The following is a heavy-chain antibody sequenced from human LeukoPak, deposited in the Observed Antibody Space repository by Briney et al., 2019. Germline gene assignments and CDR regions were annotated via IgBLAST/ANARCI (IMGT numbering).Heavy chain of an antibody. CDR2: IGTAGDA. V-gene: IGHV3-13*04. CDR1: GFTFSSYD. CDR3: ARARGRGSYHFDY. D-gene: IGHD3-10*01. Sequence: PGGSLRLSCAASGFTFSSYDMHWVRQATGKALEWVSWIGTAGDAYYGDSVKGRCTISRENAKNSIYLQMNSLRVGDTAIYFCARARGRGSYHFDYWGQGILVTVSS. J-gene: IGHJ4*02.